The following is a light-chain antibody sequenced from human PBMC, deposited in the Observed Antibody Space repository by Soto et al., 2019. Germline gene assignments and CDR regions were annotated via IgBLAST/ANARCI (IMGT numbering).Light chain of an antibody. CDR3: LHYNSYPYS. CDR2: QAS. V-gene: IGKV1-5*03. CDR1: QTINEW. Sequence: DIQMTQSPSTLSASVGERVTITCRASQTINEWLAWYQQKIGKAPKVLIYQASTLASAVPSRFSGSGSGTTFTLTISSLQPDDSATYYCLHYNSYPYSFGQGTKLEI. J-gene: IGKJ2*03.